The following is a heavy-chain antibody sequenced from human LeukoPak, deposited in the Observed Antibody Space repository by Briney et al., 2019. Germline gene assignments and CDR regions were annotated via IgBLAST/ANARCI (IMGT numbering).Heavy chain of an antibody. CDR3: ARWELFDAFDI. J-gene: IGHJ3*02. V-gene: IGHV4-39*07. D-gene: IGHD1-26*01. CDR1: GFSISSSSYY. Sequence: EPSETLSLTRTVAGFSISSSSYYWGWIRQPPGKGLEWFGSMYYSGSIYYNPSLKSRVTISVDTSKNRFSLNLCSGTAADTAVYYCARWELFDAFDIWGKGTMVTVSS. CDR2: MYYSGSI.